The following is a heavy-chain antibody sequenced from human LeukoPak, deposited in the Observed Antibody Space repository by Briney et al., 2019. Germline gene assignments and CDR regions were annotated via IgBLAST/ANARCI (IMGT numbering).Heavy chain of an antibody. D-gene: IGHD1-26*01. CDR2: IKQDGSEK. Sequence: PGGSLRLSCAASGFNFSIYWMGWVRQAPGKGLEWVANIKQDGSEKYCVDSVKGRFTISRDNAKNSLYLQMNSLRAEDTAVYYCARGKGAPDKWGQGTLVTVSA. J-gene: IGHJ4*02. V-gene: IGHV3-7*01. CDR1: GFNFSIYW. CDR3: ARGKGAPDK.